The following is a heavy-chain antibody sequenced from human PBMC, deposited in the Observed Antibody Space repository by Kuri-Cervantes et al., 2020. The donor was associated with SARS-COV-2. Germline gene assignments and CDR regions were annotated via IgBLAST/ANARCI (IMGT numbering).Heavy chain of an antibody. J-gene: IGHJ4*02. Sequence: SETLSLTCTVSRGSISSSSYYWGWIRQPPGKGLEWIGSIYYTGNTYYNPSLNSRVTMSVDTSKNQFSLKLSSVTAADTAVYYCARGGAIFDYWGQGTLVTVSS. CDR2: IYYTGNT. D-gene: IGHD1-26*01. CDR1: RGSISSSSYY. V-gene: IGHV4-39*07. CDR3: ARGGAIFDY.